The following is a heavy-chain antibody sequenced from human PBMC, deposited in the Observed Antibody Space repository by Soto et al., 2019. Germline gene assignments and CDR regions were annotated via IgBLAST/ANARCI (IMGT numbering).Heavy chain of an antibody. V-gene: IGHV1-2*04. CDR1: GYSFTGNY. CDR2: ISPRSVGT. Sequence: QVQLVQSGAKVKKPGASVKVSCRTSGYSFTGNYIHWVRQAPGQGLEWMGWISPRSVGTKYAQKFQGWVTMTRDTSISTVYMELSRLRSDDTAVYYCARGGYSSSYYGYDYWGQGTLVTVSS. J-gene: IGHJ4*02. CDR3: ARGGYSSSYYGYDY. D-gene: IGHD6-13*01.